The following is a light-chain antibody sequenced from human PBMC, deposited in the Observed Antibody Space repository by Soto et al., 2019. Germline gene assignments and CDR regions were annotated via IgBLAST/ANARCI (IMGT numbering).Light chain of an antibody. CDR3: QQSFSIPRT. CDR2: AAS. CDR1: QSISSY. J-gene: IGKJ4*01. Sequence: DIQMTQSPSSLSASVGDRVTIGCRASQSISSYLNWYQQKPGQAPKLLIYAASNLQSGVPSKFSGSGYGTDCTLTIRSLQPEDFATYYCQQSFSIPRTFGGGTKVEIK. V-gene: IGKV1-39*01.